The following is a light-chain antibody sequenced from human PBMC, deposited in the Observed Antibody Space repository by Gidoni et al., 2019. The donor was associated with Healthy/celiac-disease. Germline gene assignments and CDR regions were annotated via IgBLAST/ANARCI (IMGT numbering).Light chain of an antibody. CDR1: SSDVGAYDY. Sequence: QSALTQPASVSGSPGQSSTISCTGTSSDVGAYDYVSWYQQHPGKPPKLMIYEVSNRPSGVSNRFSDSKSGDTASLTISGLQAEDEADYYCYSYTSSTTVVFGGGTKLTVI. J-gene: IGLJ2*01. CDR2: EVS. V-gene: IGLV2-14*01. CDR3: YSYTSSTTVV.